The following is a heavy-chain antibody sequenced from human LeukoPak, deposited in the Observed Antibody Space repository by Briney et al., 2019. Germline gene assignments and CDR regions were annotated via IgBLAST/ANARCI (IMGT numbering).Heavy chain of an antibody. CDR1: GGSISSYY. Sequence: SETLSLTCTVSGGSISSYYWGWIRQPPGKGLEWIGSIYYSGSTYYNPSLKSRVTISVDTSKNQFSLKLSSVTAADTAVYYCARESAAAGTPVDYWGQGTLVTVSS. J-gene: IGHJ4*02. CDR2: IYYSGST. D-gene: IGHD6-13*01. V-gene: IGHV4-39*07. CDR3: ARESAAAGTPVDY.